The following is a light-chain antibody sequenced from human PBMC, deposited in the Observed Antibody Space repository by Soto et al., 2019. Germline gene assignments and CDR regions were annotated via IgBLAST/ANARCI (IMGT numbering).Light chain of an antibody. CDR3: THYTSYPEA. CDR2: KAS. J-gene: IGKJ1*01. V-gene: IGKV1-5*03. CDR1: RTISSW. Sequence: DLRLAPTPSTVSGSVGDRVTITCRAIRTISSWLAWDQQKTGKAPKLLIYKASTLKSGVPSRFRGSGSGTEFTLTISRLQPDDLATYSCTHYTSYPEAFGQGTKV.